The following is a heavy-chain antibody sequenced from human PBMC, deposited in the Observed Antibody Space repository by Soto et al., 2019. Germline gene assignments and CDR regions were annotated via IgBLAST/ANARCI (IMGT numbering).Heavy chain of an antibody. CDR2: MNPNSGNT. CDR1: GYTFTSYD. CDR3: ARVAGYSGYDYPNWFDP. V-gene: IGHV1-8*01. Sequence: GASVKVSCKASGYTFTSYDINWVRQATGQGLEWMGWMNPNSGNTGYAQKFQGRVTMTRNTSMSTAYMELSSLRSEDTAVYYCARVAGYSGYDYPNWFDPWGQGTLVTVSS. D-gene: IGHD5-12*01. J-gene: IGHJ5*02.